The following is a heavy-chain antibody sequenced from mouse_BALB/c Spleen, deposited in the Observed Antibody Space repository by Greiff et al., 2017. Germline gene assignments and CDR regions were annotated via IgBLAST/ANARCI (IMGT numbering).Heavy chain of an antibody. D-gene: IGHD2-2*01. Sequence: QVQLKESGPGLVQPSQSLSITCTVSGFSLTSYGVHWVRQSPGKGLEWLGVIWSGGSTDYNAAFISRLSISKDNSKSQVFFKMNSLQANDTAIYYCARNTGDGYDVGFAYWGQGTLVTVSA. J-gene: IGHJ3*01. CDR3: ARNTGDGYDVGFAY. V-gene: IGHV2-2*02. CDR1: GFSLTSYG. CDR2: IWSGGST.